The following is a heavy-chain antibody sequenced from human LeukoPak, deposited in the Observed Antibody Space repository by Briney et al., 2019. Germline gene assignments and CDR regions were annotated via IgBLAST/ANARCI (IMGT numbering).Heavy chain of an antibody. J-gene: IGHJ5*02. Sequence: MPSETLSLTCTVSGGSISNYYWNWIRQPPGKGLEWIGYIYYSGSTNYNPSLKSRVTISVDTSKNQFSLKLSSVTAADTAVYYCARDALPITMVRGRFNWFDPWGQGTLVTVSS. D-gene: IGHD3-10*01. CDR2: IYYSGST. CDR1: GGSISNYY. CDR3: ARDALPITMVRGRFNWFDP. V-gene: IGHV4-59*01.